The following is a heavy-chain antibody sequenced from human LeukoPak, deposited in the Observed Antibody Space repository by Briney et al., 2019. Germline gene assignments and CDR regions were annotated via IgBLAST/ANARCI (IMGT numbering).Heavy chain of an antibody. CDR1: GFTFISYT. Sequence: GGSLRLTCAASGFTFISYTMSWVRQAPGKGLEWVSCISPSSSTIYYDDSVKGRFTISRDNAKNSLYLQMDSLRAEDTAVYYCARSRSAGYWGQGTLVTVSS. CDR3: ARSRSAGY. CDR2: ISPSSSTI. V-gene: IGHV3-48*04. J-gene: IGHJ4*02.